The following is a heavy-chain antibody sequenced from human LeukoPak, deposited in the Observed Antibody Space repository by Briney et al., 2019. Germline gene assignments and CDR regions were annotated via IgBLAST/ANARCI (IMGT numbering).Heavy chain of an antibody. D-gene: IGHD3-22*01. J-gene: IGHJ4*02. V-gene: IGHV4-39*01. CDR3: ATRRDLYYYDSSGYPDY. CDR2: IYYSGST. CDR1: GGSISSSSYY. Sequence: SETLSLTCTVSGGSISSSSYYWGWIRQPPGKGPEWIGSIYYSGSTYYNPSLKSRVTISVDTSKNQFSLKLSSVTAADTAVYYCATRRDLYYYDSSGYPDYWGQGTLVTVSS.